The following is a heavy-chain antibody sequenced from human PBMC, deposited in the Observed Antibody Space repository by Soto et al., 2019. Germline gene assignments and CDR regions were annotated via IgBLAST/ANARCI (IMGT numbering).Heavy chain of an antibody. Sequence: EVQLVESGGDLIQPGGSLRLSCAASGFTVSSKYMSWVRQAPGKGLEWVSVIFVDGGTFYADSVKGRFTISRDNSKNTLYLKMNSLRADDTAVYYCVRDPWDYWGQGTLVTVSS. J-gene: IGHJ4*02. CDR3: VRDPWDY. CDR2: IFVDGGT. V-gene: IGHV3-53*01. CDR1: GFTVSSKY.